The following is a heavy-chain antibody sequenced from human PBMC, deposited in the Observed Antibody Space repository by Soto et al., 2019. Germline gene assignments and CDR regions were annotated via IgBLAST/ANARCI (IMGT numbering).Heavy chain of an antibody. J-gene: IGHJ6*02. V-gene: IGHV4-31*03. D-gene: IGHD3-3*01. CDR1: GGSISSGGYY. CDR3: ARTVDYDFWSGYYPYYYYVMDF. Sequence: SETLSLTCTVSGGSISSGGYYWSWIRQHPGKGLEWIGYIYYSGSTYYNPSLKSRVTISVDTSKNQFSLKLSSVTAADTAVYYCARTVDYDFWSGYYPYYYYVMDFWGQGTSVTVSS. CDR2: IYYSGST.